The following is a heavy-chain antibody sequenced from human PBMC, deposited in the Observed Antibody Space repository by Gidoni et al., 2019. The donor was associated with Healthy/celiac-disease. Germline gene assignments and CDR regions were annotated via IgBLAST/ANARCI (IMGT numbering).Heavy chain of an antibody. Sequence: QVQLQESGPGLVKPSQTLSLPCTVSGRSITSGTYSRSWTRQPAGKGLEWIGRTYTPGTPNYNPSLKSRVTISVDTSKNQFSLKLSSVTAADTAVYYCAKESVVPAAKGTGWFDPWGQGTLVTVSS. D-gene: IGHD2-2*01. CDR3: AKESVVPAAKGTGWFDP. CDR2: TYTPGTP. V-gene: IGHV4-61*02. CDR1: GRSITSGTYS. J-gene: IGHJ5*02.